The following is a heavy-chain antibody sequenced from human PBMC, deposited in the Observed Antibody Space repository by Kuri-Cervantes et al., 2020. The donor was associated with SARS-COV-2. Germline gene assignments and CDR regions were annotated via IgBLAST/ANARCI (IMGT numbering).Heavy chain of an antibody. CDR3: ARGLGSGYYYGSFDY. J-gene: IGHJ4*02. V-gene: IGHV4-39*07. Sequence: GSLRLSCTVSGGSISSSSYYWGWIRQPPGKGLEWIGEINHSGSTNYNPSLKSRVTISVDTSKNQFSLKLSSVTAADTAVYYCARGLGSGYYYGSFDYWGQGTLVTVSS. CDR2: INHSGST. CDR1: GGSISSSSYY. D-gene: IGHD3-22*01.